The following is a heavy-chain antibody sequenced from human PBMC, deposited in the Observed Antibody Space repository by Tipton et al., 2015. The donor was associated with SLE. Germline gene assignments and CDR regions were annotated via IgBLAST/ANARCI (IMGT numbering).Heavy chain of an antibody. J-gene: IGHJ4*02. V-gene: IGHV3-74*01. CDR3: TRDLMGPLDS. D-gene: IGHD2-8*01. CDR2: INEDGSIT. Sequence: SLRLSCAASGSTFSNYWMHWVRQAPGKGLVWVSRINEDGSITDHADYVKGRFTISRDNTKNTLFLQMNSLRVEDTAVYYCTRDLMGPLDSWGQGTLVTVSS. CDR1: GSTFSNYW.